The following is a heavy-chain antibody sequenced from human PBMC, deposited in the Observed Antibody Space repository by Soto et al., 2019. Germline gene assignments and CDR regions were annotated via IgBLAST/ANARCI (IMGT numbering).Heavy chain of an antibody. V-gene: IGHV1-18*01. CDR2: ISTYNGDT. CDR1: GYTFSSYG. CDR3: ASPVNYDFWSCHGFGYYYYGMDV. Sequence: ASVKVSCKASGYTFSSYGISWVRQAPGQGLEWMGWISTYNGDTKYAQKFQGRVTMTADTSTSTAYMELSSLRSEDTAVYYCASPVNYDFWSCHGFGYYYYGMDVWGRGTSVTVSS. J-gene: IGHJ6*02. D-gene: IGHD3-3*01.